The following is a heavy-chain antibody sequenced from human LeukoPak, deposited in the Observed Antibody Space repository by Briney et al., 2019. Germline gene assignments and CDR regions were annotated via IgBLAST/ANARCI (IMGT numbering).Heavy chain of an antibody. CDR3: ATGAAQDAFDI. CDR1: GGSISSSSYC. V-gene: IGHV4-39*01. J-gene: IGHJ3*02. D-gene: IGHD6-6*01. Sequence: PSETLSLTCTVSGGSISSSSYCWGWIRQPPGKGLEWIGSIYYSGSTYYNPSLKSRVTISVDTSKNQSSLKLSSVTAADTAVYYCATGAAQDAFDIWGQGTMVTVSS. CDR2: IYYSGST.